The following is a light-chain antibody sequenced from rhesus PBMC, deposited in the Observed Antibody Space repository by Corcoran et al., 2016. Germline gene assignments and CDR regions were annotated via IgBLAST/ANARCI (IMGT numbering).Light chain of an antibody. CDR2: RAS. V-gene: IGKV1-69*01. J-gene: IGKJ1*01. CDR1: QGISNW. Sequence: DIQMTQSPSSLSASVGDRVTITCRASQGISNWLAWYPQKPGKAPKLLIYRASNLETGVPSRFRGRGSGTDLTLTISSRQPEDIATYYCQQHDNSPPTFGQGTKVEIK. CDR3: QQHDNSPPT.